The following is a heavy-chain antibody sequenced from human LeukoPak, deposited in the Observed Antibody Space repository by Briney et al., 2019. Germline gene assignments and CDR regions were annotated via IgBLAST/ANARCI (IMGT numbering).Heavy chain of an antibody. J-gene: IGHJ4*02. CDR1: GFTFSSYA. CDR3: ATAYCSSTSRSRPSDYFDY. V-gene: IGHV3-23*01. CDR2: ISGSGGST. Sequence: GGSLRLSCAASGFTFSSYAMSWVRQAPGKGLEWVSAISGSGGSTYYADSVKGRFTISRDNSKNTLYLQMNSLRAEDTAVYYCATAYCSSTSRSRPSDYFDYWGQGTLVTVSS. D-gene: IGHD2-2*01.